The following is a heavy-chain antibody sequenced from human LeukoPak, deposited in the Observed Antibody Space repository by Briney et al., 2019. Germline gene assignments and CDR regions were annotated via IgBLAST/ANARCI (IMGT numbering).Heavy chain of an antibody. CDR3: TTDSRATTATLDY. Sequence: GGSLRLSCAASGFTFSNAWMSWVRQAPGKGLEWVGRIKSKTDGGTTDYAAPVKGTFTISRDDSKNTLYLQMNSLKTEDTAVYYCTTDSRATTATLDYWGQGTLVTVSS. CDR2: IKSKTDGGTT. V-gene: IGHV3-15*01. CDR1: GFTFSNAW. J-gene: IGHJ4*02. D-gene: IGHD1-26*01.